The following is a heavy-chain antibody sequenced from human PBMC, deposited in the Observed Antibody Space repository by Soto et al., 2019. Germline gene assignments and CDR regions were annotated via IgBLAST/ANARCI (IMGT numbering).Heavy chain of an antibody. CDR3: AREFGGADYGMDV. CDR1: GFTFSSYG. V-gene: IGHV3-33*01. Sequence: ESGGGVVQPGRSLRLSCAASGFTFSSYGMHWVRQAPGKGLEWVAVIWYDGSNKYYADSVKGRFTISRDNSKNTLYLQMNSLRAEDTAVYYCAREFGGADYGMDVWGQGTTVTVSS. J-gene: IGHJ6*02. D-gene: IGHD3-10*01. CDR2: IWYDGSNK.